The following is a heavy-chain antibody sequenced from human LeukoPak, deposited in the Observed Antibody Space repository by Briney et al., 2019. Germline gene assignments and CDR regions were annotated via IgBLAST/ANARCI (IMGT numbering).Heavy chain of an antibody. CDR3: ARDSSGWLTLDAFDI. CDR2: ISAYNGNT. CDR1: GYTFTSYG. Sequence: ASVKVSCKASGYTFTSYGISWVRQAPGQGLEWMGWISAYNGNTNYAQKLQGRVTMTTDTSTSTAYMELRSLRSEDTAVYYCARDSSGWLTLDAFDIWGQGTMVTVSS. D-gene: IGHD6-19*01. J-gene: IGHJ3*02. V-gene: IGHV1-18*01.